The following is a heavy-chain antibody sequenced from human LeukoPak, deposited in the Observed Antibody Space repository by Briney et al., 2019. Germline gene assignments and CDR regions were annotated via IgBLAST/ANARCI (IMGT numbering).Heavy chain of an antibody. CDR1: GYTFTSYH. CDR3: ARERDGTFYFDF. J-gene: IGHJ4*02. Sequence: ASVKLSCKAAGYTFTSYHMHWLQQAPGQVLEWRGIIKSSGKNTLNAQKFQGRITVTSDTSTSTVYMELSSLRSEDTAVYYCARERDGTFYFDFWGQGTLVTVSS. CDR2: IKSSGKNT. V-gene: IGHV1-46*01.